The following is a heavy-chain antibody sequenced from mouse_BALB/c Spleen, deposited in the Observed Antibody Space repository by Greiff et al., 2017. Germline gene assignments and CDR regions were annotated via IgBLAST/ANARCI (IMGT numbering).Heavy chain of an antibody. Sequence: EAGGGLVQPKGSLKLSCAASGFTFNTNAMNWVRQAPGKGLEWVARIRSKSNNYATYYADSVKDRFTISRDDSQSMLYLQMNNLKTEDTAMYYCVRELGPFDYWGQGTTLTVSS. V-gene: IGHV10S3*01. J-gene: IGHJ2*01. CDR2: IRSKSNNYAT. CDR1: GFTFNTNA. D-gene: IGHD4-1*01. CDR3: VRELGPFDY.